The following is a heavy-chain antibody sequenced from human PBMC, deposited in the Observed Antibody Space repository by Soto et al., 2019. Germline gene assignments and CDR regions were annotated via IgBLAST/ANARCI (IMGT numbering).Heavy chain of an antibody. J-gene: IGHJ4*02. Sequence: DVQLLGSGGGLVQPGGSLRLSCAASGFSFSTYAMSWVRQAPGKGLEWVSSVGASGANTYYADSVKGRFTISRDNSKDTLYLQMNSLRVEDTAVYYCAKDMSRIAGRHDYWGQGTLFTVSS. D-gene: IGHD2-21*01. CDR1: GFSFSTYA. CDR3: AKDMSRIAGRHDY. V-gene: IGHV3-23*01. CDR2: VGASGANT.